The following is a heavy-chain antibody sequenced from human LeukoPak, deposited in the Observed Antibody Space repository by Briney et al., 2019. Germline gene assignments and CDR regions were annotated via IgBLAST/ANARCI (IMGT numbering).Heavy chain of an antibody. J-gene: IGHJ4*02. CDR1: GIIFSTYW. Sequence: PGGSLRLSCAASGIIFSTYWMTWVRQAPGKGLEWVADINLDGSEKYYVDSVKGRFTISRDNTKNSLYLQMSSLRAEDTAVYYCARTDGYKSVPDFWGQGTLVTVSS. V-gene: IGHV3-7*04. CDR2: INLDGSEK. CDR3: ARTDGYKSVPDF. D-gene: IGHD5-24*01.